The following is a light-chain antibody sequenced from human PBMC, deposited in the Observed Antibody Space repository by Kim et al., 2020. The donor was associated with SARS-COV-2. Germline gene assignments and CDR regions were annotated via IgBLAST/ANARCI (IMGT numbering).Light chain of an antibody. CDR1: SRDVGSYNL. CDR2: EGS. Sequence: QSITIYCTGTSRDVGSYNLVSWYQQHPGKAPKLMIYEGSKRPSGVSNRFSGSKSGNTASLTISGLQAEDEADYYCCSYAGSSTFFVFGTGTKVTVL. CDR3: CSYAGSSTFFV. V-gene: IGLV2-23*03. J-gene: IGLJ1*01.